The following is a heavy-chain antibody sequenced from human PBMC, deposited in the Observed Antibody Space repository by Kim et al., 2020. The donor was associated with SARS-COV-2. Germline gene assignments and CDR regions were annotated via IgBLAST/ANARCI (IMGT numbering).Heavy chain of an antibody. Sequence: GGSLRLSCAASGFTFSSYAMSWVRQAPGKGLEWVSAISGSGGSTYYADSVKGRFTISRDNSKNTLYLQMNSLRAEDTAVYYCAKAPNQNWNYPYYYYMNVWGKGTTVTVSS. D-gene: IGHD1-7*01. CDR3: AKAPNQNWNYPYYYYMNV. CDR2: ISGSGGST. V-gene: IGHV3-23*01. CDR1: GFTFSSYA. J-gene: IGHJ6*03.